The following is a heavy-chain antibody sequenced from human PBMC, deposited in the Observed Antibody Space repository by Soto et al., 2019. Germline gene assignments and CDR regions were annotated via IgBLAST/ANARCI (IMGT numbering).Heavy chain of an antibody. CDR2: IYSGGNS. Sequence: GGSLRLSCEASGLTVATNSFIWVRQAPGKGLEWVSVIYSGGNSYYADSVRGRFTMSRDNSKNMLYLQMNSLRAEDTAVYFCAKRQGIGAAAKNFDFWGQGARVTVSS. D-gene: IGHD6-13*01. J-gene: IGHJ4*02. CDR1: GLTVATNS. V-gene: IGHV3-53*01. CDR3: AKRQGIGAAAKNFDF.